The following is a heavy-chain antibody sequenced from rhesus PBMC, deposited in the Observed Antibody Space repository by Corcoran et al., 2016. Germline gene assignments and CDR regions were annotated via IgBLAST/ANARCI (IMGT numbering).Heavy chain of an antibody. CDR1: GFTFSSYG. CDR3: AKDEDYGNLLY. CDR2: FNSGGVST. Sequence: EVQLVETGGGLVQPGGSLKLSCAASGFTFSSYGMSWVRQAPGKGLEWVSDFNSGGVSTYYADSVKGRFTISRDNSKNTLSLQMNSLRAEDTAVYYCAKDEDYGNLLYWGQGVLVTVSS. V-gene: IGHV3S5*01. J-gene: IGHJ4*01. D-gene: IGHD4-35*01.